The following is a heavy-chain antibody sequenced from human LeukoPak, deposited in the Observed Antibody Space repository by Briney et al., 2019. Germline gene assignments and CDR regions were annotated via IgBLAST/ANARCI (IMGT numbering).Heavy chain of an antibody. D-gene: IGHD1-7*01. CDR3: ARDQYNWNYAGVLAY. CDR1: GFTFSSYA. J-gene: IGHJ4*02. Sequence: GGSLRLSCAASGFTFSSYAMHWVRQAPGKGLEWVAVISYDGSNKYYADSVKGRFTISRDNSKNTLYLQMNSLRAEDTAAYYCARDQYNWNYAGVLAYWGQGTLVTVSS. CDR2: ISYDGSNK. V-gene: IGHV3-30*04.